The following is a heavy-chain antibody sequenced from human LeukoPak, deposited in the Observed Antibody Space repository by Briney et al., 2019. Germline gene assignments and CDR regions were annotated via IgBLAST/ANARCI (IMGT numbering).Heavy chain of an antibody. D-gene: IGHD5-12*01. V-gene: IGHV3-74*01. CDR2: INSDGSST. J-gene: IGHJ4*02. Sequence: GGSLRLSCAASGFTFGSYWMHWVRQAPGKGLVWVSRINSDGSSTSYADSVKGRFTISRDNAKNTLYLQMNSLRAEDTAVYYCARALGGYDTDYWGQGTLVTVSS. CDR3: ARALGGYDTDY. CDR1: GFTFGSYW.